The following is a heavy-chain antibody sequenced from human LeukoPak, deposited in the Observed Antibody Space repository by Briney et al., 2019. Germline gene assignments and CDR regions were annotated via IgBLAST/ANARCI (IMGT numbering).Heavy chain of an antibody. V-gene: IGHV4-39*07. J-gene: IGHJ4*02. D-gene: IGHD5-18*01. CDR3: ARDSSYSYAVDY. Sequence: MASETLSLTCTVSGGSISSSSYYWGWIRQPPGKGLEWIGSIYYSGSTYYNPSLKSRVTISVDTSKSQFSLKLSSVTAADTAVYYCARDSSYSYAVDYWGQGTLVTVSS. CDR2: IYYSGST. CDR1: GGSISSSSYY.